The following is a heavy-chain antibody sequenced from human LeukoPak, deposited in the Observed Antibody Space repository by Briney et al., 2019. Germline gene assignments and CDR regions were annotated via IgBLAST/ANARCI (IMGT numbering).Heavy chain of an antibody. CDR2: ISYDGSNK. CDR3: ARAVGATHFDY. V-gene: IGHV3-30*03. D-gene: IGHD1-26*01. Sequence: SGRSLRLSCAASGFTFSSYGMHWVRQAPGKGLEWVAFISYDGSNKYYPDSVKGRFTISRDNSKNTLYLQMNSLRAEDTAVYYCARAVGATHFDYWGQGILVTVSS. J-gene: IGHJ4*02. CDR1: GFTFSSYG.